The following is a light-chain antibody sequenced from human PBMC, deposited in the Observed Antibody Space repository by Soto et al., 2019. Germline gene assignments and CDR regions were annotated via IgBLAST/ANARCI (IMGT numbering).Light chain of an antibody. CDR1: QGVGTN. Sequence: EMLMTQSPATLSVSPGERATLSCRARQGVGTNLACYQQKPGQAPRLLIYGASTRATGIPAMFSGSGSGTEFTLTISGLQSEDFAVYYCQQYDAWPPGTFGQGTKVEIK. J-gene: IGKJ1*01. CDR3: QQYDAWPPGT. V-gene: IGKV3-15*01. CDR2: GAS.